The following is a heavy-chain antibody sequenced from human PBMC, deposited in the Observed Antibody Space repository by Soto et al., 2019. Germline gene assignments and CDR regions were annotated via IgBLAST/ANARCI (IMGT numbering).Heavy chain of an antibody. D-gene: IGHD2-21*02. CDR1: GGSISSYY. V-gene: IGHV4-59*12. J-gene: IGHJ4*02. CDR3: ARDLRLDS. Sequence: SETLSLTCTVSGGSISSYYWSWIRQPPGKGLEWIGYIFYSGSTNYNPSLKSRVTISVDTSNNQFSLMLSSVTAADTAVYYCARDLRLDSWGPGTLVTVSS. CDR2: IFYSGST.